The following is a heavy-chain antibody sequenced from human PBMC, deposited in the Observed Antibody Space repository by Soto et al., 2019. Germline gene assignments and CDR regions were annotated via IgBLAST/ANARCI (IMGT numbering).Heavy chain of an antibody. CDR3: ARGRVTTYLTAFDS. CDR1: GGTFISYA. J-gene: IGHJ4*02. Sequence: QVQLVQSGAEVKKPGSSVKVSCKDSGGTFISYAISWGRQAPGRGREWMGVIIPVFGTANYTQKFQGRVTNTADESTSTAYMELSSLRSEDTALYYCARGRVTTYLTAFDSWGQGTLVTVSS. V-gene: IGHV1-69*01. D-gene: IGHD4-17*01. CDR2: IIPVFGTA.